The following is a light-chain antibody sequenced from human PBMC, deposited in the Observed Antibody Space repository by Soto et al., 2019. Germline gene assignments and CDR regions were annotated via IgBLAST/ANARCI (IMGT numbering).Light chain of an antibody. CDR1: TSDVGGYDY. CDR2: DVS. Sequence: QSALTQPRSLSGSPGQSVAISCTGTTSDVGGYDYVSWHQQHPGKAPELIIFDVSKRPSGVPDRFSGSKSGNTASLTISGLQAEDEADYFCCSFAGDFYVFGSGTKVTVL. J-gene: IGLJ1*01. V-gene: IGLV2-11*01. CDR3: CSFAGDFYV.